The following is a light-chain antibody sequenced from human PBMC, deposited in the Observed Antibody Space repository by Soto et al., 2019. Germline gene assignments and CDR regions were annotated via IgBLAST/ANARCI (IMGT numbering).Light chain of an antibody. J-gene: IGLJ1*01. V-gene: IGLV2-14*01. CDR1: SSDVGGYNY. CDR3: SSYTSSSPRV. Sequence: QSVLTQPASVSGSPRPSITISCTGTSSDVGGYNYVSWYQQHPGKAPKLMIYDVSNRPSGVSNRFSGSKSGNTASLTISGLQAEDEADYYCSSYTSSSPRVFGTGTKVTV. CDR2: DVS.